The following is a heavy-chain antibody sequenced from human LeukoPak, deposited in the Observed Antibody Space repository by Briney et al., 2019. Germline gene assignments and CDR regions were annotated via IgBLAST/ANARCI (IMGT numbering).Heavy chain of an antibody. CDR2: IIPIFGTA. Sequence: ASVTVSCKASGGTFSSYAISWVRQAPGQGLEWMGGIIPIFGTANYAQKFQGRVTITADESTSTAYMELSSLRSGDTAVYYCARDLNCGGDCYPEYFQHWGQGTLVTVSS. CDR3: ARDLNCGGDCYPEYFQH. CDR1: GGTFSSYA. V-gene: IGHV1-69*13. J-gene: IGHJ1*01. D-gene: IGHD2-21*02.